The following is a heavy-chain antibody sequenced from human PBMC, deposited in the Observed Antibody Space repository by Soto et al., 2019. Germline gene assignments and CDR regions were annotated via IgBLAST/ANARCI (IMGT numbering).Heavy chain of an antibody. D-gene: IGHD3-9*01. CDR2: ISGSGGST. CDR1: GFTFSSYA. CDR3: AKELRSDDILTGYLDY. Sequence: SLRLSCAASGFTFSSYAMSWVRQAPGKGLEWVSAISGSGGSTYYADSVKGRFTISRDNSKNTLYLQMNSLRAEDTAVYCCAKELRSDDILTGYLDYWGQGTLVTVSS. J-gene: IGHJ4*02. V-gene: IGHV3-23*01.